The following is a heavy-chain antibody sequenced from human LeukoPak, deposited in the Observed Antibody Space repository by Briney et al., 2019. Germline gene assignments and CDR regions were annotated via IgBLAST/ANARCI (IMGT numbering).Heavy chain of an antibody. J-gene: IGHJ4*02. CDR2: ISWDGGST. V-gene: IGHV3-43D*03. CDR3: AKDEGGLYSYGFDY. CDR1: GFTFDDYA. Sequence: GGSLRLSCAASGFTFDDYAMHWVRQAPGKGLEWVSLISWDGGSTYYADSVKGRFTISRDNSKNSLYLQMNSLRAEDTALYYCAKDEGGLYSYGFDYWGQGTLVTVSS. D-gene: IGHD5-18*01.